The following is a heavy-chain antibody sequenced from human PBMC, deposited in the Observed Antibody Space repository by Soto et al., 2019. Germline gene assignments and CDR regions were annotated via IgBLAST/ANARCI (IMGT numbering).Heavy chain of an antibody. CDR1: GGSISSYY. CDR3: ARAAYYDSSGYYHTNFDY. J-gene: IGHJ4*02. D-gene: IGHD3-22*01. CDR2: IYYSGST. V-gene: IGHV4-59*01. Sequence: LSLTCTVSGGSISSYYWSWIRQPPGKGLEWIGYIYYSGSTNYNPSLKSRVTISVDTSKNQFSLKLSSVTAADTAVYYCARAAYYDSSGYYHTNFDYWGQGTLVTVSS.